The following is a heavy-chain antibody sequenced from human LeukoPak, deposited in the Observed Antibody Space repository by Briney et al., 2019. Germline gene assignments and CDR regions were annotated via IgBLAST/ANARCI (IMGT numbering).Heavy chain of an antibody. CDR3: ARLRGSGTDY. CDR1: GGSISSSSYY. J-gene: IGHJ4*02. CDR2: IYYSGST. V-gene: IGHV4-39*01. Sequence: SETLSLTCTVSGGSISSSSYYWDWIRQPPGKGLEWIGSIYYSGSTYYNPSLKSRVTISVDTSKNQFSLKLSSVTAADTAVYYCARLRGSGTDYWGQGTLVTVSS. D-gene: IGHD6-19*01.